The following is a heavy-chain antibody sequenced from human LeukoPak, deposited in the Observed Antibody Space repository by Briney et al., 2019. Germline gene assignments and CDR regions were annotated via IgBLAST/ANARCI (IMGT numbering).Heavy chain of an antibody. J-gene: IGHJ3*02. V-gene: IGHV3-21*01. D-gene: IGHD6-19*01. CDR2: ISGSSSYI. CDR1: GFTFSSYS. CDR3: ARDPYSSGWYKDAFDI. Sequence: GGSLGLSCAASGFTFSSYSMNWVRQAPGKGLEWVSSISGSSSYINYADSVKGRFTISRDNAQNSLFLQLNSLRAEDTAVYYCARDPYSSGWYKDAFDIWGQGTMVTVSS.